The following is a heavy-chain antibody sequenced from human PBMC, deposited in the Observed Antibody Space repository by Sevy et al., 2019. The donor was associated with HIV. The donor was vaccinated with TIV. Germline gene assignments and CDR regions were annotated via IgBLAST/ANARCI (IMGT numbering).Heavy chain of an antibody. Sequence: GGSLRLSCAASGFRFRDYRMNWVRQAPGKGLEWVSYITSSSNTINYADSVKGRFTISRDNGRNSLYLQINSLRHEDTAVYYCARDRGRGAVALDLWGQGTLVTVSS. CDR2: ITSSSNTI. V-gene: IGHV3-48*02. CDR1: GFRFRDYR. J-gene: IGHJ5*02. CDR3: ARDRGRGAVALDL. D-gene: IGHD6-19*01.